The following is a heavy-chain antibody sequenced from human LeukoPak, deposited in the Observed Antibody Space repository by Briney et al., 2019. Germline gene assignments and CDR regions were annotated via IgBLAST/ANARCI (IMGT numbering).Heavy chain of an antibody. CDR1: GFTFSSYS. CDR2: ISSSSSYI. D-gene: IGHD6-13*01. Sequence: PGGSLRLSCAASGFTFSSYSMNWVRQAPGKGLEWVSSISSSSSYIYYADSVKGRFTISRDNAKNSLYLQMNSLRAEDTAVYYCARDLWAAAGTLDIWFDPWGQGTLVTVSS. CDR3: ARDLWAAAGTLDIWFDP. V-gene: IGHV3-21*01. J-gene: IGHJ5*02.